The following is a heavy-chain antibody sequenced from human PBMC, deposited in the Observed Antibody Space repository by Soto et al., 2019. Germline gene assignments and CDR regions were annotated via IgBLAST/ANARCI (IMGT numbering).Heavy chain of an antibody. CDR1: GFTFSSYA. CDR3: AKSIGILEWLPDRPYFDY. J-gene: IGHJ4*02. CDR2: ISGSGGST. Sequence: GGSLRLSCAASGFTFSSYAMSWVRQAPGKGLEWVSAISGSGGSTYYADSVKGRFTISRDNSKNTLYLQMNSLRAEDTAVYYCAKSIGILEWLPDRPYFDYWGQGTLVTVSS. V-gene: IGHV3-23*01. D-gene: IGHD3-3*01.